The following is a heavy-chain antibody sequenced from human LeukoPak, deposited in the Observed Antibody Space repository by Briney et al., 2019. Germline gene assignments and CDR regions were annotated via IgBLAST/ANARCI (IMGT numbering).Heavy chain of an antibody. J-gene: IGHJ6*02. V-gene: IGHV3-30-3*01. D-gene: IGHD3-3*01. CDR1: GFTFSSYA. CDR3: ARGRYDFWSGYSNYYYYYGMDV. Sequence: PGRSLRLSCAASGFTFSSYAMHWVSQAPGKGLKWVAVISYDGSNKYYADSVKGRFTISRDNSKNTLYLQMNSLRAEDTAVYYCARGRYDFWSGYSNYYYYYGMDVWGQGTTVTVSS. CDR2: ISYDGSNK.